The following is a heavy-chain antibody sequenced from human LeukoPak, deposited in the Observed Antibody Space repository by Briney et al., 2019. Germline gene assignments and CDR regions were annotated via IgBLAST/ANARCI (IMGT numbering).Heavy chain of an antibody. CDR2: ISYDGNRK. CDR1: GFTFTSYA. V-gene: IGHV3-30-3*01. CDR3: ARDLLGSGSYTFDY. J-gene: IGHJ4*02. Sequence: GGSLRLSCAASGFTFTSYAMYWIRQAPGKGLEWVAAISYDGNRKYYADSVKGRFTISRDNSKNTLYLQMSSLRAEDTAIYYCARDLLGSGSYTFDYWGQGTLVTVSS. D-gene: IGHD3-10*01.